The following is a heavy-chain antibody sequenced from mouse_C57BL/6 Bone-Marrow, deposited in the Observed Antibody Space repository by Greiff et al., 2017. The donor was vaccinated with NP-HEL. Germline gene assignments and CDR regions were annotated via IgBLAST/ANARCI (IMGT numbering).Heavy chain of an antibody. Sequence: EVKLQQSGPELVKPGASVKISCKASGYTFTDYYMNWVKQSHGKSLEWIGDINPNNGGTSYNQKFKGKATLTVDKSSSTAYMELRSLTSEDSAVYYCARKDYYGSYFDYWGQGTTLTVSS. CDR1: GYTFTDYY. J-gene: IGHJ2*01. CDR2: INPNNGGT. D-gene: IGHD1-1*01. CDR3: ARKDYYGSYFDY. V-gene: IGHV1-26*01.